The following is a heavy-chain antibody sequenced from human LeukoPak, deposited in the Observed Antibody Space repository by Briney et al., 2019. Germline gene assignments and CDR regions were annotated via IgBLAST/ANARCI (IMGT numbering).Heavy chain of an antibody. V-gene: IGHV3-21*01. D-gene: IGHD6-19*01. CDR1: GFTFSSYS. Sequence: GGSLRLSCAASGFTFSSYSMNWVRQAPGKGLEWVSSISSSSSYIYYADSVKGRFTISRDNAKNSLYLQMNSLRAEDTAVYYCARDGDSSGWYPNWFDPWGQGALVTVSS. CDR2: ISSSSSYI. CDR3: ARDGDSSGWYPNWFDP. J-gene: IGHJ5*02.